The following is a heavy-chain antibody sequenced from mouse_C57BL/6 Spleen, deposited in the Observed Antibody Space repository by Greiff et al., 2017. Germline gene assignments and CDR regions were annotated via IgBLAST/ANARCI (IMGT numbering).Heavy chain of an antibody. Sequence: QVQLQQPGAELVRPGSSVKLSCKASGYTFTSYWMHWVKQRPRQGLDWIGNIDPSDSETHYNQQFQVKATLTVDKSSSTAYMQLSSLTSEDSSVYDWEREGTGTFDDWGQGTTLTVSS. CDR1: GYTFTSYW. CDR3: EREGTGTFDD. D-gene: IGHD3-3*01. V-gene: IGHV1-52*01. J-gene: IGHJ2*01. CDR2: IDPSDSET.